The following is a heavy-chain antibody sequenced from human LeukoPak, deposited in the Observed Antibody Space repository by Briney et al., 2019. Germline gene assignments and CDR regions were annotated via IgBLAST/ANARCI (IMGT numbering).Heavy chain of an antibody. J-gene: IGHJ4*02. CDR3: ARGXNYYENTGYYYYFDY. CDR1: GGSFSGYY. V-gene: IGHV4-34*01. CDR2: INHSGYT. D-gene: IGHD3-22*01. Sequence: SETLSLTCAVSGGSFSGYYWSWIRQPPGKGLEWTGEINHSGYTTYNPSLKSRVTMSVDMSKYQFSLKLSSVTAADTAVYYCARGXNYYENTGYYYYFDYWGQGTLVTVSS.